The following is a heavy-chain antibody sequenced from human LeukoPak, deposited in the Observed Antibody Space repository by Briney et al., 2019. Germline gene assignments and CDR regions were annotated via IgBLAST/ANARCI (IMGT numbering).Heavy chain of an antibody. V-gene: IGHV3-23*01. CDR2: MSGSGGST. Sequence: GGSLRLSCAASGFTFSSYATSWVRQAPGRGLEWVSAMSGSGGSTYFADSVKGRFTISRDKSKNTLYLQMNSLRAEDTAVYYCVKVDNGILTGYYAFDYWGQGTLVTVSS. D-gene: IGHD3-9*01. CDR1: GFTFSSYA. J-gene: IGHJ4*02. CDR3: VKVDNGILTGYYAFDY.